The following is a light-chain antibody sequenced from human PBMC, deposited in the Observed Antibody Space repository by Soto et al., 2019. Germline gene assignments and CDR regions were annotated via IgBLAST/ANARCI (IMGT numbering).Light chain of an antibody. V-gene: IGKV1-5*01. CDR3: QQYNSYST. CDR2: DAS. CDR1: QSISSW. J-gene: IGKJ1*01. Sequence: EIRVTQSPATLSASVGDRVTITCRASQSISSWLAWYQQKPGKAPKLLIYDASSLESGVPSRFSGSGSGTEFTLTISSLQPDDFATYYCQQYNSYSTFGQGTKVDIK.